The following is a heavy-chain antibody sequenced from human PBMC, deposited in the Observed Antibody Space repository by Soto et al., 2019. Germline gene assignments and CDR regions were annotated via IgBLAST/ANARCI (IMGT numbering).Heavy chain of an antibody. J-gene: IGHJ5*02. CDR1: GGSISSSSYY. D-gene: IGHD6-13*01. Sequence: PSETLSLTCTVSGGSISSSSYYWGWIRQPPGKGLEWIGSIYYSGSTYYNPSLKSRVTISVDTSKNQFSLKLSSVTAADTAVYYCARMLGAAAGTLGPNWFDPWGQGTLVTVSS. V-gene: IGHV4-39*01. CDR3: ARMLGAAAGTLGPNWFDP. CDR2: IYYSGST.